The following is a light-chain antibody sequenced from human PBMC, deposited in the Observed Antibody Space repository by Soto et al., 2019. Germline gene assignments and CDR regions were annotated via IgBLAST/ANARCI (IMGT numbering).Light chain of an antibody. V-gene: IGKV3D-11*01. CDR1: QGVSSY. J-gene: IGKJ5*01. CDR3: QHYGFSLIT. Sequence: EIVLTQSPATLSLSPGERATLSCRASQGVSSYLAWYQQKPGQAPRLLIYDASNRATGIPARFSGSGPGTDFTLSIRRLEPEDFAVYYCQHYGFSLITFGQGTRLEIK. CDR2: DAS.